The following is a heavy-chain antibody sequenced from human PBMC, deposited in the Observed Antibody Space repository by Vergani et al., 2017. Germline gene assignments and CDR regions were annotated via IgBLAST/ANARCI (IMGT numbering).Heavy chain of an antibody. CDR2: IWYDGSNK. CDR3: ARGGYCSSTSCYKGYFGY. J-gene: IGHJ4*02. Sequence: QVQLVESGGGVVQPGRSLRLSCAASGFTFSSYGMHWVRQAPGKGLEWVAVIWYDGSNKYYADSVKGRFTISRDNSKNTLNLQMNRLRAEDTSVYYCARGGYCSSTSCYKGYFGYWGQGTLVTVSS. D-gene: IGHD2-2*02. V-gene: IGHV3-33*01. CDR1: GFTFSSYG.